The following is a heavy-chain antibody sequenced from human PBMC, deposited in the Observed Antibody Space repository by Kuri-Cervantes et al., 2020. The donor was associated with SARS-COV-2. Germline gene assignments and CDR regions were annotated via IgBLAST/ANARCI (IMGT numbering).Heavy chain of an antibody. D-gene: IGHD1-26*01. CDR1: GLSINNYD. J-gene: IGHJ4*02. CDR3: ARDTIPIHILKTLYYLDY. Sequence: GGSLRLSCAVSGLSINNYDMHWVRQAQGKGPEWVAVISYEGSNKHYSDSVKGRFTISRDNSKSMVYLQINSLRPEDTATYYCARDTIPIHILKTLYYLDYWGQGTLVTVSS. V-gene: IGHV3-30*03. CDR2: ISYEGSNK.